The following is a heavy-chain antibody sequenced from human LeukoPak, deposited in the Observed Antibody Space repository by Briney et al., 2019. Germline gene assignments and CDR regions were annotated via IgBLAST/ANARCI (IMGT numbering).Heavy chain of an antibody. CDR1: GYTFTSYG. D-gene: IGHD3-10*01. CDR3: ARTPWGFEELPLYFNY. CDR2: ISAYNGNT. J-gene: IGHJ4*02. V-gene: IGHV1-18*01. Sequence: ASVKVSCKASGYTFTSYGISWVRQAPGQGLEWMGWISAYNGNTNYAQKLQGRVTMTTDTSTSTAYMELRSLRSDDTAVYYCARTPWGFEELPLYFNYWGQGTLVTVSS.